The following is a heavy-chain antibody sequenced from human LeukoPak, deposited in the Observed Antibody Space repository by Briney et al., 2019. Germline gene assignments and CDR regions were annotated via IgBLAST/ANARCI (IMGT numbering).Heavy chain of an antibody. D-gene: IGHD3-10*01. CDR2: IYYSGST. J-gene: IGHJ3*02. CDR1: GGSISSSSYY. CDR3: ARVFGEFRAFDI. Sequence: SETLSLTCTVSGGSISSSSYYWGWIRQPPGKGLEWIGYIYYSGSTNYNPSLKSRVTISVDTSKNQFSLKLSSVTAADTAVYYCARVFGEFRAFDIWGQGTMVTVSS. V-gene: IGHV4-61*05.